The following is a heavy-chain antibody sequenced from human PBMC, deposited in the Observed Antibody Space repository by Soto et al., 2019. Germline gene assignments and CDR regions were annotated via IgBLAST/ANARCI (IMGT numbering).Heavy chain of an antibody. J-gene: IGHJ4*02. CDR1: GFTFSSYA. Sequence: GGSLRLSCAASGFTFSSYAMSWVRQAPGKGLEWVSVISGSGGTTYYADSVKGRFTISRDNSKNTLYLQMNSLRAEDTAVYYCARQEYSTTWYLKYWGQGTLVTVSS. CDR2: ISGSGGTT. D-gene: IGHD6-13*01. V-gene: IGHV3-23*01. CDR3: ARQEYSTTWYLKY.